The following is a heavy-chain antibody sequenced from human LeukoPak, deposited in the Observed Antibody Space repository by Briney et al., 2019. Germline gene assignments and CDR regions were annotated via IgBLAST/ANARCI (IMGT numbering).Heavy chain of an antibody. J-gene: IGHJ4*02. Sequence: SETLSLTCTVSGGSISSSDYYWGWLRQPPGKGLEWIGSIYYSGNTYYNPSLKSRVTISVDTSKNQFSLRLSFVTAADTAVYYCARYPTAMVSFDYWGQGTLVTVSS. D-gene: IGHD5-18*01. CDR2: IYYSGNT. CDR1: GGSISSSDYY. CDR3: ARYPTAMVSFDY. V-gene: IGHV4-39*01.